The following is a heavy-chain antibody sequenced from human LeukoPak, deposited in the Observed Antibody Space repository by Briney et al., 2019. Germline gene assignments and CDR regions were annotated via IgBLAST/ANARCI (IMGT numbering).Heavy chain of an antibody. D-gene: IGHD3-3*01. CDR1: GITFSSYA. J-gene: IGHJ4*02. V-gene: IGHV3-23*01. CDR3: ANVPMYYDFWSGYSSHDY. Sequence: GGSLRLSCAASGITFSSYAMSWVRQAPGKGLEWVSAISGSGGSTYYADSVKGRFTISRDNSKNTLYLQMNSLRAEDTAVYYCANVPMYYDFWSGYSSHDYWGQGTLVTVSS. CDR2: ISGSGGST.